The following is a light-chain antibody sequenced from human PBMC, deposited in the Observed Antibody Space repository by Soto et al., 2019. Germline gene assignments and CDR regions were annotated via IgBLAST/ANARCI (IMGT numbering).Light chain of an antibody. Sequence: DTQLTHSLSILSASVLERVTIXLLASQTIYSWLAWYQQKPGQAPRLLIHKASTVETGVPSRFSGSGYGSEFTLIISSLQPDDSATYYCHQYNSYPRTFGQGSKVDIK. V-gene: IGKV1-5*03. CDR3: HQYNSYPRT. CDR2: KAS. CDR1: QTIYSW. J-gene: IGKJ1*01.